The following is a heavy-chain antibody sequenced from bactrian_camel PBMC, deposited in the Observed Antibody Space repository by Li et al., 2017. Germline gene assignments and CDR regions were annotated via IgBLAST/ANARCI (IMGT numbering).Heavy chain of an antibody. CDR1: GYIYSTAC. CDR3: ATDLGGSWYEVFGY. D-gene: IGHD6*01. Sequence: HVQLVESGGGGSVQTGGSLRLSCVVSGYIYSTACVGWIRQRPGEEREGVASIDTGGGRTYYLHSVGRFTISQDNAKNTMYLQMNSLKSDDTALYYCATDLGGSWYEVFGYWGQGTQVTVS. CDR2: IDTGGGRT. V-gene: IGHV3S1*01. J-gene: IGHJ6*01.